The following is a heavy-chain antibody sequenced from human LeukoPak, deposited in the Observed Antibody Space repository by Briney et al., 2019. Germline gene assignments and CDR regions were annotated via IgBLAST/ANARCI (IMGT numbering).Heavy chain of an antibody. J-gene: IGHJ4*02. CDR3: ASTEYSSGPPGY. CDR2: IYYSGST. Sequence: SETLSLTCTVSGGSISSHYWSWIRQPPGKGLEWIGYIYYSGSTNYNPSLKSRVTISVDTSKNQFSLKLSSVTAADTAVYYCASTEYSSGPPGYWGQGTLVTVSS. CDR1: GGSISSHY. D-gene: IGHD6-19*01. V-gene: IGHV4-59*08.